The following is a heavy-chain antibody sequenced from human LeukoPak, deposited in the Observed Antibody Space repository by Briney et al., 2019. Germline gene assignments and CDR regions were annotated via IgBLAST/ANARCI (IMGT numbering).Heavy chain of an antibody. V-gene: IGHV4-38-2*02. Sequence: SETLSLTCTVSGYSISSDYYWGWIRQPPGKGLEWIGSIYHSGNTNYNPSLKSRVTISVDTSKNQFSLKLSSVTAADTAVYYCARHGDDYGGNGNWYFDLWGRGTLVTVSS. J-gene: IGHJ2*01. CDR1: GYSISSDYY. CDR2: IYHSGNT. D-gene: IGHD4-23*01. CDR3: ARHGDDYGGNGNWYFDL.